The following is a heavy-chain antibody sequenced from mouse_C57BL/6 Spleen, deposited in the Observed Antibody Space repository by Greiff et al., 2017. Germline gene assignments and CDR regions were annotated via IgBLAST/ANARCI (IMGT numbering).Heavy chain of an antibody. CDR1: GFSLTSYG. J-gene: IGHJ3*01. CDR2: IWSGGST. CDR3: ASSYYSNYGGFAY. D-gene: IGHD2-5*01. V-gene: IGHV2-2*01. Sequence: VQGVESGPGLVQPSQSLSITCTVSGFSLTSYGVHWVRQSPGKGLEWLGVIWSGGSTDYNAAFISRLSISKDNSKSQVFFKMNSLQADDTAIYYCASSYYSNYGGFAYWGQGTLVTVSA.